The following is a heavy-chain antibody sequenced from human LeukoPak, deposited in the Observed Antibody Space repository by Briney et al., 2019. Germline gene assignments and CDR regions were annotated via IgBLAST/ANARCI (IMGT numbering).Heavy chain of an antibody. CDR3: ARADGDYDLWSGYSVKGLTVDY. J-gene: IGHJ4*02. D-gene: IGHD3-3*01. Sequence: GGSLRLSCAASGFTFSSYSMNWVRQAPGKGLEWVSSISGSSSYIYYADSVKGRFTISRDSAKNSLYLQMNSLRAEDTAVYYCARADGDYDLWSGYSVKGLTVDYWGQGTLVSVSS. CDR2: ISGSSSYI. CDR1: GFTFSSYS. V-gene: IGHV3-21*01.